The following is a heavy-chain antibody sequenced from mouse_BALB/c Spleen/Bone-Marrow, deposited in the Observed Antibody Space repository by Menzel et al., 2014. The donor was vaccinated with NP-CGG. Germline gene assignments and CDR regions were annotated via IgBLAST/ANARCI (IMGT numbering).Heavy chain of an antibody. CDR3: ARHGITRLLDY. Sequence: EVQLVESGGGLVKPGGSLKLSCAASGFTFXSYAMSWVRQTPEKRLEWVATISSGGSYTYYPDSVKGRFTISRDNAKNXLYLQMSSLRSEDTAMYYCARHGITRLLDYWGQGTTLTVSS. D-gene: IGHD2-4*01. CDR2: ISSGGSYT. J-gene: IGHJ2*01. V-gene: IGHV5-9-3*01. CDR1: GFTFXSYA.